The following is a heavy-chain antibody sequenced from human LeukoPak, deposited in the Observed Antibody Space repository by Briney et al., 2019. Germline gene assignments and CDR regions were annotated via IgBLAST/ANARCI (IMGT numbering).Heavy chain of an antibody. CDR3: AREVEVTHPSFDY. V-gene: IGHV4-4*02. CDR1: GGSISSGNW. CDR2: ISHSGST. Sequence: SGTLSLTCAVSGGSISSGNWWSWVRQPPGKGLEWIGEISHSGSTNYNPSLKSRVTISMDKSKNQFSLRLSSVTAADTAVYYCAREVEVTHPSFDYWGQGTLVTVSS. D-gene: IGHD2-21*02. J-gene: IGHJ4*02.